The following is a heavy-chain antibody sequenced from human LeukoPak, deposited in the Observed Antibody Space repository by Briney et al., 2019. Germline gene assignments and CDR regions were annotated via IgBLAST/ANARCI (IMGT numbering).Heavy chain of an antibody. CDR2: IYYSGST. D-gene: IGHD4-17*01. CDR3: ARRTPYGELDY. Sequence: SETLSLTCTVSGGSISSYYWSWIRQPPGKGLEWIGYIYYSGSTNYNPSLKSRVTLSVDTSKNQFSLKLSSVTAADTAVYYCARRTPYGELDYWGQGTLVTVSS. CDR1: GGSISSYY. V-gene: IGHV4-59*08. J-gene: IGHJ4*02.